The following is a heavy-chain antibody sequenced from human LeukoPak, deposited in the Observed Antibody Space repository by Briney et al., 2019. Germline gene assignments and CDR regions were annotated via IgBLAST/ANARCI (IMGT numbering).Heavy chain of an antibody. CDR2: IKQDGSEK. CDR1: DSPSVDW. J-gene: IGHJ4*02. D-gene: IGHD2-2*01. Sequence: PGGSLRLSCVDPLDSPSVDWLSTGSQAPGKGLEWVANIKQDGSEKYYVDSVKGRFTIPRDNAKNSLYLQMNSLRAEDTAVCYCATGVAAMDYWGQGTLVTVSS. V-gene: IGHV3-7*01. CDR3: ATGVAAMDY.